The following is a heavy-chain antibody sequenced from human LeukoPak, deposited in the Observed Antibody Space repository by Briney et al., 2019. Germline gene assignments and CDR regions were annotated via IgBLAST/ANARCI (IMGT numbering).Heavy chain of an antibody. CDR2: ITSSSSYI. D-gene: IGHD3-9*01. J-gene: IGHJ4*02. CDR1: GFTFSSYG. V-gene: IGHV3-21*01. Sequence: GGSLRLSCAASGFTFSSYGMNWVRHAPGKGLEWVSSITSSSSYIYYADSVKGRFTISRDNAKNSLYLQMNSLRAEDTAVYYCAREKTVGGWSYYDILTGYYNPSPFDYWGQGTLVTVSS. CDR3: AREKTVGGWSYYDILTGYYNPSPFDY.